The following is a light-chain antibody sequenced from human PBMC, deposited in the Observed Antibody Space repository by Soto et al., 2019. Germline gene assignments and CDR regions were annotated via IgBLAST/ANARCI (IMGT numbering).Light chain of an antibody. J-gene: IGKJ1*01. CDR2: DAS. CDR3: QQHSSSPWT. Sequence: EIVLTQSPATLSLSPGERATLSCRASQSVSSDLAWYQQKVGQAPRLLIFDASTRATGVPARFSGGGSGTDFTLTISSLEPEDFAVYYCQQHSSSPWTFGQGTKVDIK. V-gene: IGKV3-11*01. CDR1: QSVSSD.